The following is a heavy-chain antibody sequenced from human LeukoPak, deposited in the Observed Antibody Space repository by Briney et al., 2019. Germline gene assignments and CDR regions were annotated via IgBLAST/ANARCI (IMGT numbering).Heavy chain of an antibody. CDR3: VRDVTTVLDY. CDR1: GFTFSSYW. CDR2: INIDESIT. J-gene: IGHJ4*02. Sequence: PGGSLRLSCAASGFTFSSYWMHWVRQALGKGLVWVSRINIDESITTYADSVKGRFTISRDNAKNTLYLQMDSLRAEDTAVYYCVRDVTTVLDYWGQGTLVTVSS. V-gene: IGHV3-74*01. D-gene: IGHD4-17*01.